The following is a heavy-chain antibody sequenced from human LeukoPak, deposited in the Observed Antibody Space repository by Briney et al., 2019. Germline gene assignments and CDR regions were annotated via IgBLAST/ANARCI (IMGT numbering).Heavy chain of an antibody. J-gene: IGHJ4*02. CDR1: GYTFTSYD. CDR2: MNPNSGST. CDR3: ARGLWGDGYNPFDY. Sequence: ASVKVSCKASGYTFTSYDINWVRQATGQGLEWMGWMNPNSGSTGYAQKFQGRVTMTRNTSISTAYMELSSLRSEDTAVYYCARGLWGDGYNPFDYWGQGTLVTVSS. V-gene: IGHV1-8*01. D-gene: IGHD5-24*01.